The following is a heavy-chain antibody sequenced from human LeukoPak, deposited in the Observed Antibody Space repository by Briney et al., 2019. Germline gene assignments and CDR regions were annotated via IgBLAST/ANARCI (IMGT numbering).Heavy chain of an antibody. CDR3: AKVYAGTWYDK. Sequence: GGSLSLSCAASGFTFRSFEMNWVRQAPGKGLEWVSSISSSGSTIYYADSVKGRFTISRDNVKSSLYLQMNSLRAEDTAIYYCAKVYAGTWYDKWGQGTLVTVSS. V-gene: IGHV3-48*03. CDR1: GFTFRSFE. J-gene: IGHJ5*02. CDR2: ISSSGSTI. D-gene: IGHD3-16*01.